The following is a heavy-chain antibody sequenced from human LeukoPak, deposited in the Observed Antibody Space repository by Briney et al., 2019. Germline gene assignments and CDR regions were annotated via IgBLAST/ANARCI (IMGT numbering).Heavy chain of an antibody. CDR3: ASGNVPVNQVGATFYYGMDV. J-gene: IGHJ6*02. V-gene: IGHV4-59*03. CDR1: GGSISSYF. Sequence: SETLSLTCTVSGGSISSYFWNWLRQPPGKGPEWIGYIYYSGSTNYNPSLKSRVTISVDTSKNQYSLKLSSVTAADTAVYYCASGNVPVNQVGATFYYGMDVWGQGTTVTVSS. CDR2: IYYSGST. D-gene: IGHD1-26*01.